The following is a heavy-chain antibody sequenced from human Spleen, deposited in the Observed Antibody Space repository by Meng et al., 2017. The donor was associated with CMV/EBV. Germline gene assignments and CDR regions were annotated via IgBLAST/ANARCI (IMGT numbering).Heavy chain of an antibody. Sequence: GESLKISCAASGFTFSSYEMNWVRQAPGKGLVWVSRIYSDGNNTSCADSVKGRFTISRDNAKNSLYLQMNTLRDEDTAVYYCASQSYSNHHYWGQGTLVTVSS. J-gene: IGHJ4*02. CDR3: ASQSYSNHHY. V-gene: IGHV3-74*01. CDR2: IYSDGNNT. CDR1: GFTFSSYE. D-gene: IGHD4-11*01.